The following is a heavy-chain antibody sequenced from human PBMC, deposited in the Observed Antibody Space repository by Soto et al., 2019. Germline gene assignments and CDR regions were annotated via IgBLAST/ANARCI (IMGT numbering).Heavy chain of an antibody. CDR1: GYTFTNYD. Sequence: QVQLVQSGAEVKKPGASVKVSCKTSGYTFTNYDINWVRQAPGQGLEWMGWMNPSSGNTGYAQQFQGRVSMTRNTAISTAYMELSGLRSEDSAVYFCAKWGQNPASGLNFDYWGQGTLVTVSS. J-gene: IGHJ4*02. V-gene: IGHV1-8*01. CDR3: AKWGQNPASGLNFDY. D-gene: IGHD6-13*01. CDR2: MNPSSGNT.